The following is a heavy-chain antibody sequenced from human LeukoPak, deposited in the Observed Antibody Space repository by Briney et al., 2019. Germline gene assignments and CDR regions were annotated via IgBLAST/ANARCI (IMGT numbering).Heavy chain of an antibody. Sequence: GSLRLSCAASGFSFSTYAISWVRQAPGKGLEWVSCISTTSSYIFYADPVRGRFTISRDNAKNSLYLQMDSLRAEDTAVYYCARGGIITSYAFEIWGQGTMVTVSS. CDR1: GFSFSTYA. CDR3: ARGGIITSYAFEI. J-gene: IGHJ3*02. V-gene: IGHV3-21*01. CDR2: ISTTSSYI. D-gene: IGHD1-26*01.